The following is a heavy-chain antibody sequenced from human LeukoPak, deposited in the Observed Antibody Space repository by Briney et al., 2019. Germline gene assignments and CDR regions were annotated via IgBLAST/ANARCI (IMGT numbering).Heavy chain of an antibody. CDR2: ISGRRGST. CDR3: AKGCGADCYSSFDY. CDR1: GFTFSSYA. Sequence: GGSLRLSCAASGFTFSSYAMGWVRQAPGEGLEWVSTISGRRGSTYYADSVKGRFTISRDNSKNTLSLQMNSLRAEDTALYYCAKGCGADCYSSFDYWGQGTLVTVSS. D-gene: IGHD2-21*02. J-gene: IGHJ4*02. V-gene: IGHV3-23*01.